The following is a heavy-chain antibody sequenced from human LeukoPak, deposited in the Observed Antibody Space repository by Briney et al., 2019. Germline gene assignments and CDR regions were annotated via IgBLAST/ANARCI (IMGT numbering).Heavy chain of an antibody. Sequence: GGSLRLSCAASGFTFSNNFVSWVRQAPGKGLQWVSVIYSGGSTYYADSVKGRFTISRDTSKNTLYLQMNSLRVEDTAVYYCARDGDFGYWGQGTLVIVSS. CDR3: ARDGDFGY. V-gene: IGHV3-66*01. J-gene: IGHJ4*02. D-gene: IGHD4-17*01. CDR1: GFTFSNNF. CDR2: IYSGGST.